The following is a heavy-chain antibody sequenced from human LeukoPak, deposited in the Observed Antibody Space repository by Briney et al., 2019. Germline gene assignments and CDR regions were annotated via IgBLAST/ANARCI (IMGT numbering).Heavy chain of an antibody. CDR3: ARQIRGYSYGYGYFDY. Sequence: PGGSLRLSCAASGFTFDDYGMSWVRQAPGKGLEWVSGINWNGGSTGYADSVKGRFTISRDNAKNSLYLLMNSLRAEDTALYYCARQIRGYSYGYGYFDYWGRGTLVTVSS. CDR2: INWNGGST. D-gene: IGHD5-18*01. J-gene: IGHJ4*02. CDR1: GFTFDDYG. V-gene: IGHV3-20*04.